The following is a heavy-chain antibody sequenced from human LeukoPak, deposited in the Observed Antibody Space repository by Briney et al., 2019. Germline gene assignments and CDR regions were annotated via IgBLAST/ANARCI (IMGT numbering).Heavy chain of an antibody. J-gene: IGHJ6*03. CDR1: GGTFNSYA. CDR3: ASGSLGDGYGVGDYYQYMDV. Sequence: SVKVSCKDSGGTFNSYAISWVRQAPGQGLEWMGGIMPLFGTANYAQEFQGRVTFTTDESASRAYMEVSSLRSEDTAVYYSASGSLGDGYGVGDYYQYMDVWGKGTTVTVSS. V-gene: IGHV1-69*05. D-gene: IGHD5-24*01. CDR2: IMPLFGTA.